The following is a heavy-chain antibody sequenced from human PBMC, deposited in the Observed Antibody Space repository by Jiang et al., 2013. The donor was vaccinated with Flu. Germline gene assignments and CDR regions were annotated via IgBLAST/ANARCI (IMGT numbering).Heavy chain of an antibody. CDR2: IRSKANSYAT. V-gene: IGHV3-73*01. D-gene: IGHD1-26*01. CDR1: GFTFSGSA. Sequence: GLVQPGGSLKLSCAASGFTFSGSAMHWVRQASGKGLEWVGRIRSKANSYATAYAASVKGRFTISRDDSKNMAYLQMNSLKTEDTAVYYCTSGSYLTSDYWGQGTLVTVSS. CDR3: TSGSYLTSDY. J-gene: IGHJ4*02.